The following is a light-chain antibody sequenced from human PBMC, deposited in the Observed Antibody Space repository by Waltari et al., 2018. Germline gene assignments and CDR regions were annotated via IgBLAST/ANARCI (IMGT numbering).Light chain of an antibody. CDR1: QSVGSS. J-gene: IGKJ3*01. CDR3: QQRSIWPPGIT. Sequence: EIVLTQSPATLSLSLGETATLSCRASQSVGSSLAWYQQKPGQAPRLLIYDASNRATGIPARFSGSGSETDFTLTISSLEPEDFALYYCQQRSIWPPGITFGPGTKVDIK. CDR2: DAS. V-gene: IGKV3-11*01.